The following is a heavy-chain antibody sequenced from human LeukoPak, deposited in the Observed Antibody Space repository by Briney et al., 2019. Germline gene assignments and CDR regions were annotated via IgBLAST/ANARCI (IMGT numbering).Heavy chain of an antibody. V-gene: IGHV3-53*01. Sequence: GGSLRLSCAASGFSVSDHYVAWVRQAPGKGLDWVSVIYKGGKTKNSDAVKGRVTVSRDNSKKTLDLQMNSLRVDDTAIYYCARSFRVVVPYFDYWGQGILVTVSS. D-gene: IGHD2-21*01. CDR3: ARSFRVVVPYFDY. CDR2: IYKGGKT. J-gene: IGHJ4*02. CDR1: GFSVSDHY.